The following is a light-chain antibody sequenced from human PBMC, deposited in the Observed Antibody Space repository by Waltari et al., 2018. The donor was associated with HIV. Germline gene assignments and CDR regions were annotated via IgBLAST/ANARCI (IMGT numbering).Light chain of an antibody. CDR3: SAYARSAAHVI. CDR1: SRDVGGYRY. V-gene: IGLV2-14*03. Sequence: QSALTQPASVSGSPGQSITISCSGTSRDVGGYRYVSWYQQHPGKAPKLVIVDVSNRPSGVSNRFSASRSGNTASLTISGLQTEDEGDYFCSAYARSAAHVIFGGGTKLTVL. CDR2: DVS. J-gene: IGLJ2*01.